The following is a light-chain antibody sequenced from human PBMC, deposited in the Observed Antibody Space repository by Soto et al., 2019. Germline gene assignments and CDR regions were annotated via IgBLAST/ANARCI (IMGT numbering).Light chain of an antibody. J-gene: IGKJ2*01. V-gene: IGKV1-39*01. CDR1: QSISTY. CDR2: AAS. CDR3: QHSHSIPMYT. Sequence: DIQMTQSPSSLSASVGDRVTITCRASQSISTYLNWYQQKPGKAPKLLIYAASSLQSGVPSRFSGSGSGTDFTLPISSLQPEDVATYYCQHSHSIPMYTFGQGTKLEIK.